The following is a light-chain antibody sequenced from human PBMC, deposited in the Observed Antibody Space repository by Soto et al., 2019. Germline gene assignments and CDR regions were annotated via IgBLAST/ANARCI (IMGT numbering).Light chain of an antibody. Sequence: QSALTQPPSVSGSPGQSVTISCTGTSRDVGNYNYVSWYQQHPGKAPRLLIYEVSYRPSGVSDRFSGSKSENTASLTISGLQAEDEAAYYCSSYRRTNTLVFGGGTQLTVL. CDR2: EVS. J-gene: IGLJ2*01. V-gene: IGLV2-14*01. CDR3: SSYRRTNTLV. CDR1: SRDVGNYNY.